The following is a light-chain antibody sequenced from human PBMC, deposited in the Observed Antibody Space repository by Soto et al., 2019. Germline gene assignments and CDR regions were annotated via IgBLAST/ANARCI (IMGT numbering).Light chain of an antibody. V-gene: IGLV2-8*01. CDR3: GSYAGNNIFL. Sequence: QSALTQPPSASGSPGQSVTFSCTGTSNDIGAYVSWYQHHPGKAPKLVISEVNKRPSGVPDRFSGSKSGNTASLTVSGLQAEDEADYYCGSYAGNNIFLFGGGTKLTVL. CDR1: SNDIGAY. J-gene: IGLJ2*01. CDR2: EVN.